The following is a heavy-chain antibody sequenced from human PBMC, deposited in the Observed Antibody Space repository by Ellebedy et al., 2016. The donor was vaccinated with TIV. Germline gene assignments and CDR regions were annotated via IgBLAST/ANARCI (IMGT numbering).Heavy chain of an antibody. CDR2: ISYDGSNK. CDR3: AKGTRRAVAGEFDY. D-gene: IGHD6-19*01. V-gene: IGHV3-30*18. J-gene: IGHJ4*02. Sequence: PGGSLRLSCAASGFTFSSYGIHWVRQAPGKGLEWVAVISYDGSNKYYADSVKGRFTISRDNSKNTLYLQMNSLRAEDTAVYYCAKGTRRAVAGEFDYWGQGTLVTVSS. CDR1: GFTFSSYG.